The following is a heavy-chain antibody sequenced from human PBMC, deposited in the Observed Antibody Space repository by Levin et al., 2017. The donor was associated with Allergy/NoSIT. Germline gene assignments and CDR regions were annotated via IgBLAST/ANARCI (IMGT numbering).Heavy chain of an antibody. Sequence: SETLSLTCTVSGASISSYSWSWIRQPPGKGLEWIGYIYYSESTNYNPSLRSRVSISVDTSKNQRSLKLSSVTAADTAVYYCARSTLGVHFYYYGVDVWGQGTTVTVSS. CDR2: IYYSEST. CDR3: ARSTLGVHFYYYGVDV. J-gene: IGHJ6*02. V-gene: IGHV4-59*01. CDR1: GASISSYS. D-gene: IGHD3-16*01.